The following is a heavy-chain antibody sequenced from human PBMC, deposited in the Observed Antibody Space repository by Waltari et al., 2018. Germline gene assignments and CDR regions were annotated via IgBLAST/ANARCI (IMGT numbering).Heavy chain of an antibody. J-gene: IGHJ3*02. D-gene: IGHD3-3*01. CDR2: MNPNSGNT. CDR3: ARGGYDFWSGYWAFDI. V-gene: IGHV1-8*03. CDR1: GYSLLSYD. Sequence: QVQLVQSGAEVKKPGASVTVSCKASGYSLLSYDITWVRQATGQGLEWMGRMNPNSGNTGYAQKFQGRVTITRNTSINTAYMELSTLRSEDTAVYYCARGGYDFWSGYWAFDIWGQGTMVTVSS.